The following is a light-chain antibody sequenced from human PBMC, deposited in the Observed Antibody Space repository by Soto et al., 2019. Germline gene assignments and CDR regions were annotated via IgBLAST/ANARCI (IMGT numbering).Light chain of an antibody. Sequence: QSALTQPPSASGSPGQSVTVSCTGTSSDVGAYNYVSWYQQHPGKAPKLMIYEVSKRPSGVPDRFSGSKSGSTASRTVSGLQAEDEADYYCSSYAGSNNHVVFGGGTKLTVL. CDR2: EVS. CDR1: SSDVGAYNY. V-gene: IGLV2-8*01. CDR3: SSYAGSNNHVV. J-gene: IGLJ2*01.